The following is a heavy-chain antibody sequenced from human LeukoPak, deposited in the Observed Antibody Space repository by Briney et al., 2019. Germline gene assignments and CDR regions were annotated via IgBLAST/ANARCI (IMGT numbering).Heavy chain of an antibody. V-gene: IGHV4-34*01. CDR1: GGSFSGYY. CDR2: INHSGST. J-gene: IGHJ4*02. Sequence: SETLSLTCAVYGGSFSGYYWSWIRQPPGKGLEWIGEINHSGSTNYNPSLKSRVTISVDTSKNQFSLKLSSVTAADTAVYCCARAYYGSGSYLAYWGQGTLVTVSS. D-gene: IGHD3-10*01. CDR3: ARAYYGSGSYLAY.